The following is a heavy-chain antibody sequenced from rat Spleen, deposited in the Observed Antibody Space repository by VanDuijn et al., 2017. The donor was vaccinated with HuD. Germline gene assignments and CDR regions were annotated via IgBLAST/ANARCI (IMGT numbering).Heavy chain of an antibody. V-gene: IGHV2-13*01. Sequence: QVQLKESGPGLVQPSQTLSLTCTVSGFSLTSYGVSWVRQPPGKGLEWMGGIWGDGSTNYNSALKSRLSISRDTSKSQVFLKMNSLQTEDTAIYFCTRSSSYVYYGPSGYFDYWGQGVMVTVSS. CDR3: TRSSSYVYYGPSGYFDY. J-gene: IGHJ2*01. D-gene: IGHD1-6*01. CDR2: IWGDGST. CDR1: GFSLTSYG.